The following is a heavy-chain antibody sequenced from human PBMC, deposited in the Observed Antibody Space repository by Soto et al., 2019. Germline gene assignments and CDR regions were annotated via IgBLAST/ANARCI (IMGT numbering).Heavy chain of an antibody. Sequence: ASVKVSRKVSGYTLTELSIHWVRLAPGKGLEWMGGFDPEGGETIYAQKFQGGVTMTEDTTTDTAYMELSSLRSEDTAVYYCAKDGETAVAGTGIYYYYMDIWGKGTTVTVS. V-gene: IGHV1-24*01. CDR2: FDPEGGET. J-gene: IGHJ6*03. D-gene: IGHD6-19*01. CDR1: GYTLTELS. CDR3: AKDGETAVAGTGIYYYYMDI.